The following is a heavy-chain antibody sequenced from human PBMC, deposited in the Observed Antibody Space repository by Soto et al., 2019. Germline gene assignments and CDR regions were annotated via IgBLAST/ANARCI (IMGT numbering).Heavy chain of an antibody. CDR2: IYSAGSA. Sequence: PGGLLRISWAASGFTCIYLISWVRHTPGKGLEWISVIYSAGSADFADSVKGRFTISRDNSKNTLYLQMSSLRAEDTAVYYCARDRGGSGWTYYYGMDVWGQGTTVTVSS. D-gene: IGHD6-19*01. CDR1: GFTCIYL. CDR3: ARDRGGSGWTYYYGMDV. J-gene: IGHJ6*02. V-gene: IGHV3-66*01.